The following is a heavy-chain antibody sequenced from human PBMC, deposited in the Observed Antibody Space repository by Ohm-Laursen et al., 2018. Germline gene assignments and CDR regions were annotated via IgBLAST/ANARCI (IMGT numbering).Heavy chain of an antibody. Sequence: SDTLSLTCSVSGGSISSSSYCWGWIRQPPGKGLEWIGNIYYSGSTYYNPSLRSRVSISIHTSQNNFSLKLNSVTATDTAVYYCARGFLGIAAAGTKEYYFDYWGQGTLVTVSS. CDR1: GGSISSSSYC. J-gene: IGHJ4*02. CDR3: ARGFLGIAAAGTKEYYFDY. D-gene: IGHD6-13*01. CDR2: IYYSGST. V-gene: IGHV4-39*02.